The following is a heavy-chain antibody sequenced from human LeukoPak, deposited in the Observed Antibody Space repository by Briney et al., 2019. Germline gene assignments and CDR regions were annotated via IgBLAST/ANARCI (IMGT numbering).Heavy chain of an antibody. CDR2: ISGSGGNT. CDR3: AKVGYDSSGYPYYFDY. D-gene: IGHD3-22*01. Sequence: GSLRLSCAASGFTFSSYAMSWVRQAPRKGLEWVSSISGSGGNTYYADSVKGRFTISRDNSKNTLYLQMYSLRAEATAVYYCAKVGYDSSGYPYYFDYWGQGTLATVSS. CDR1: GFTFSSYA. J-gene: IGHJ4*02. V-gene: IGHV3-23*01.